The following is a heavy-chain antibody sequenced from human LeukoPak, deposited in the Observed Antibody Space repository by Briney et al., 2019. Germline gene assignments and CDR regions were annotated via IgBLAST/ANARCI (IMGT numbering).Heavy chain of an antibody. Sequence: SETLSLTCTVSGGSISSYYWSWIRQPPGKGLEWIGDFYYSGNTNYNPSLKSRVTISVDTSKNQFSLRLSSVTAADTAVYYSARLASGSYGPLTPFDYWGQGTLVTVSS. CDR2: FYYSGNT. CDR3: ARLASGSYGPLTPFDY. V-gene: IGHV4-59*08. D-gene: IGHD1-26*01. CDR1: GGSISSYY. J-gene: IGHJ4*02.